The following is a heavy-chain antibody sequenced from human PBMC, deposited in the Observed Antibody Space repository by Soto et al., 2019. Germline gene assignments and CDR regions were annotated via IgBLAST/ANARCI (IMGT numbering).Heavy chain of an antibody. CDR1: GFTFSSYG. CDR2: ISYDGSNK. Sequence: CLSLSFAASGFTFSSYGMHWVRQAPGKGLEWVAVISYDGSNKYYADSVKGRFTISRDNSKNTLYLQMNSLRAEDTAVYYCAKDTYYGSGSPFEPWGQGTLVTVSS. J-gene: IGHJ5*02. CDR3: AKDTYYGSGSPFEP. V-gene: IGHV3-30*18. D-gene: IGHD3-10*01.